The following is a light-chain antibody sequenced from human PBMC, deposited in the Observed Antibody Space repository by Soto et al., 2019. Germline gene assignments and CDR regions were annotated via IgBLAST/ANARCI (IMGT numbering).Light chain of an antibody. CDR3: QQYYTTPWT. CDR2: WAS. CDR1: QSVLYSSNNKNY. Sequence: DIVMTQSPDSLAVSLGERATINCKSSQSVLYSSNNKNYLLWYQQKPGQPPKLLIYWASTRESGVPDRFSGSGSGTDFTLTISSLQAEDVAVYYCQQYYTTPWTFGQGTKVGIK. V-gene: IGKV4-1*01. J-gene: IGKJ1*01.